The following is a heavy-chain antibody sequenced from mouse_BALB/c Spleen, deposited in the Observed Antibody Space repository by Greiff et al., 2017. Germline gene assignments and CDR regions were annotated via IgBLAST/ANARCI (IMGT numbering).Heavy chain of an antibody. CDR2: ISSGGGNT. J-gene: IGHJ4*01. V-gene: IGHV5-9*03. Sequence: EVKLMESGGGLVKPGGSLKLSCAASGFTFSSYTMSWVRQTPEKRLEWVATISSGGGNTYYPDSVKGRFTISRDNAKNNLYLQMSSLRSEDTALYYCARSGRDYGYDAMDYWGQGTSVTVSS. D-gene: IGHD1-2*01. CDR1: GFTFSSYT. CDR3: ARSGRDYGYDAMDY.